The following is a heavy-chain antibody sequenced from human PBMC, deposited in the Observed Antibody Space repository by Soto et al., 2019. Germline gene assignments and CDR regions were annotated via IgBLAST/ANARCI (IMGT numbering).Heavy chain of an antibody. CDR1: GYTFTTYT. Sequence: GASVKVSCKASGYTFTTYTMNWVRQAPGQRLEWMGWINPVNGNTKSSQKFQDRVIITRDTSASTAYMELRSLRSGDTAVYYCARGIATGQLDPWGQGTLVTVSS. D-gene: IGHD6-13*01. CDR3: ARGIATGQLDP. J-gene: IGHJ5*02. CDR2: INPVNGNT. V-gene: IGHV1-3*01.